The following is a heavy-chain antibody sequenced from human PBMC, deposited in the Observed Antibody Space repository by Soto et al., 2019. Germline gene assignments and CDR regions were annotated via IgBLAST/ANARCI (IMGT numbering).Heavy chain of an antibody. CDR3: ARGQGDIVVVPAAIPGGPYYYGMDV. CDR1: GGTFSSYA. J-gene: IGHJ6*02. V-gene: IGHV1-69*13. CDR2: IIPIFGTA. D-gene: IGHD2-2*02. Sequence: SVKVSCKASGGTFSSYAISWVRQAPGQGLEWMGGIIPIFGTANYAQKFQGRVTITADESTSTAYMELSSLRSEDTAGYYCARGQGDIVVVPAAIPGGPYYYGMDVWGQGTTVTVSS.